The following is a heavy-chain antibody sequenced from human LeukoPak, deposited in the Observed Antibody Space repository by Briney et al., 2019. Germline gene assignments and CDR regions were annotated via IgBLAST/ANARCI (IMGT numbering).Heavy chain of an antibody. D-gene: IGHD1-26*01. Sequence: GASVKVSCKASGYTFTSYYMHWVRQAPGQGLEWMGLIHPSSGSTTYSQKFQGRVTMTRDTSSSTVFMELSSLRSEDTAVYYCATKGGAAYIDYWGQGTLVTVSS. J-gene: IGHJ4*02. CDR1: GYTFTSYY. CDR3: ATKGGAAYIDY. V-gene: IGHV1-46*01. CDR2: IHPSSGST.